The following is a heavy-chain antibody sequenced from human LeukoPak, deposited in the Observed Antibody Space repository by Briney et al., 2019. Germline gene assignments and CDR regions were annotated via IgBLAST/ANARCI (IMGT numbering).Heavy chain of an antibody. D-gene: IGHD3-22*01. V-gene: IGHV1-2*06. CDR1: GYTLTDYY. J-gene: IGHJ4*02. CDR3: ARVGYYESSGYYEY. Sequence: ASVTVSCKASGYTLTDYYMHWVRQAPGQGLEWMGRINPNSGGTNYAQKFQGRVTMTRDTSISTVYMELSRLRSDDTAVYYCARVGYYESSGYYEYWGQGTLVTVSS. CDR2: INPNSGGT.